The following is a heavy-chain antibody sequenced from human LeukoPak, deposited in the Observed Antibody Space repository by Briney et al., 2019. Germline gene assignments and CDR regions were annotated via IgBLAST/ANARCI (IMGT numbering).Heavy chain of an antibody. D-gene: IGHD4-11*01. CDR3: ARTSTVTTAFDI. CDR2: IYTGGST. CDR1: GGFISSGGYY. J-gene: IGHJ5*02. Sequence: SETLSLTCSVSGGFISSGGYYWSWLRQPAGKGLEWIGRIYTGGSTNYNPSLKSRVTMSVDTSKNQFSLKLTSVIAADTAVYYCARTSTVTTAFDIWGQGTLVTVSS. V-gene: IGHV4-61*02.